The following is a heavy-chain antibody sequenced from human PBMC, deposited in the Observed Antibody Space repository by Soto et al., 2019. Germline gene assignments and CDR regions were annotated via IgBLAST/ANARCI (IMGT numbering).Heavy chain of an antibody. CDR3: ARGQYYDILTGYQSRLFDP. CDR2: INAGNGNT. V-gene: IGHV1-3*01. CDR1: GYTFTSYA. Sequence: ASVKVSCKASGYTFTSYAMHWVRQAPGQRLEWMGWINAGNGNTKYSQKFQGRVTITRDTSASTAYMELSSLRSEDTAVYYCARGQYYDILTGYQSRLFDPWGQGTLVTVS. D-gene: IGHD3-9*01. J-gene: IGHJ5*02.